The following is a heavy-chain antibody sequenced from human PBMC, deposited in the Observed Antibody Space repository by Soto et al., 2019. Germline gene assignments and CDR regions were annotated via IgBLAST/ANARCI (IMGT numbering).Heavy chain of an antibody. Sequence: VKGSCKSSGYIVTNYYIHWGRQAPGQGLEWMAIINPSGGSTNYAQKFQGRVTLARDTFTNTVYMELRSLRSDDTAVYYCARDPGRGYSYGYVDYWGQGTLVTVSS. V-gene: IGHV1-46*01. CDR3: ARDPGRGYSYGYVDY. D-gene: IGHD5-18*01. CDR2: INPSGGST. J-gene: IGHJ4*02. CDR1: GYIVTNYY.